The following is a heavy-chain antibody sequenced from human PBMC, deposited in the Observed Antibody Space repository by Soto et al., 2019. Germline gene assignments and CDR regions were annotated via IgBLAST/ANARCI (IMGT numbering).Heavy chain of an antibody. J-gene: IGHJ5*02. CDR2: IVPLLGTT. CDR1: GVNYTSYA. D-gene: IGHD6-13*01. CDR3: AKASGSSWYNRFDA. Sequence: QVQLVQSGAEVKKPGSSVKVSCKASGVNYTSYAISWVRQDPGQGLEFMGGIVPLLGTTNYAHKFRGRDTVTADEDTSTVYMETSSLRSEDTAVDYGAKASGSSWYNRFDAWGQGTLVTVS. V-gene: IGHV1-69*01.